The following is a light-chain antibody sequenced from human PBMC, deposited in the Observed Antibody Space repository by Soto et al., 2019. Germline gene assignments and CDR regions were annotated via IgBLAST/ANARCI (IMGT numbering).Light chain of an antibody. Sequence: SVLTQPASVSGSPGQSITISCTGTSSDVGSYNFVSWYQHHAAKAPKLMIYEGSKRPSGISNRFSGSKSGNTASLTISGLQHEQGPDSSCGSYELTTTGVFGGGTKVTV. J-gene: IGLJ3*02. CDR1: SSDVGSYNF. CDR3: GSYELTTTGV. CDR2: EGS. V-gene: IGLV2-23*01.